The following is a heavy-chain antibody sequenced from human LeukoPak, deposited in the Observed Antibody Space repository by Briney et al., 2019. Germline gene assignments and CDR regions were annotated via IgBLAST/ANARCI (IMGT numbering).Heavy chain of an antibody. CDR3: ARSGEAVTNNWFDP. D-gene: IGHD4-17*01. V-gene: IGHV3-7*05. Sequence: GGSLRLSCAASGFTFSTYWMSWVRQAPGKGLEWVGNIKKDGIVKSYLDSVKARFTISRHNANNSLYLQMNSLRAEDTAVYYCARSGEAVTNNWFDPWGQGTLITVSS. CDR1: GFTFSTYW. J-gene: IGHJ5*02. CDR2: IKKDGIVK.